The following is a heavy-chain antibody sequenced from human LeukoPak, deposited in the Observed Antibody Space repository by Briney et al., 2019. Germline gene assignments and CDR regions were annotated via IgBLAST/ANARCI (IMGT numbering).Heavy chain of an antibody. D-gene: IGHD3-10*01. CDR3: AKAYYGSGSYYYYYYGMDV. V-gene: IGHV3-30*18. CDR2: ISSDGSNK. CDR1: GFTFSSYG. Sequence: PGRSLRLSCAASGFTFSSYGMHWVRQAPGKGLEWVAVISSDGSNKYYADSVKGRFTISRDNSKNTLYLQMNSLRAEDTAVYYCAKAYYGSGSYYYYYYGMDVWGKGTTVTVSS. J-gene: IGHJ6*04.